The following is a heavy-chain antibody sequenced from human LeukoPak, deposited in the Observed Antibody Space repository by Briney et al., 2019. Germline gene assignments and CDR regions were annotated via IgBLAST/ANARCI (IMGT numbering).Heavy chain of an antibody. CDR3: ARGRRSWPGRTFAFDI. D-gene: IGHD7-27*01. CDR1: EFTFSSYS. CDR2: ITNSGNSK. Sequence: GGSLRLSCAASEFTFSSYSMNWVRQAPGKGLEWVSYITNSGNSKSYADSVKGRFTISRDNTKNSLYLQMNGLRAEDTAVYYCARGRRSWPGRTFAFDIWGQGTMVTVSS. J-gene: IGHJ3*02. V-gene: IGHV3-48*01.